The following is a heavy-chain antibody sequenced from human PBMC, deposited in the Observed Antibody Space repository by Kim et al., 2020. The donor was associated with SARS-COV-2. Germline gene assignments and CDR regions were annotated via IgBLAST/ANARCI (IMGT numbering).Heavy chain of an antibody. CDR3: ARDRVAAAGTVD. D-gene: IGHD6-13*01. Sequence: SCAESVKGRFTISRDNSKNTLYLQMNSLRAEDTAMYYCARDRVAAAGTVDWGQGTLVTVSS. V-gene: IGHV3-53*01. J-gene: IGHJ4*02.